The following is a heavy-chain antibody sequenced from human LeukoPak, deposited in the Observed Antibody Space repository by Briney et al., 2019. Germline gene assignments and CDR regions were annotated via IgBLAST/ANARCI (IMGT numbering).Heavy chain of an antibody. V-gene: IGHV3-23*01. CDR2: ISGSGGST. CDR3: ARIPGPYCTSSDCYTLDD. CDR1: GFTFSSYA. D-gene: IGHD2-2*02. J-gene: IGHJ4*02. Sequence: GGSLRLSCAASGFTFSSYAMSWVRQAPGKGLEWVSAISGSGGSTHYADSVKGRFTISRDNSKNTLSLQMNSLRAEDTAVYYCARIPGPYCTSSDCYTLDDWGQGALVTVSS.